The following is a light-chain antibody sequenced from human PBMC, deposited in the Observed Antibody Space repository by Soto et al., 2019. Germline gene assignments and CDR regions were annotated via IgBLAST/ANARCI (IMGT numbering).Light chain of an antibody. J-gene: IGLJ2*01. CDR3: SSYTTSSTVA. CDR2: DVI. CDR1: SSDIGGYNY. V-gene: IGLV2-14*03. Sequence: QSALTQSASVSGSPGQSITISCTGTSSDIGGYNYVSWYQQHPDKSPKLMIFDVINRPSGVSHRFSVSKSGNTASLTISGLLPEDEADYYCSSYTTSSTVAFGGGTKLTVL.